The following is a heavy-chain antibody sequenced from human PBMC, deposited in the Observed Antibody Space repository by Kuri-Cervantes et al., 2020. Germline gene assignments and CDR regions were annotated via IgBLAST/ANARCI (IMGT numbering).Heavy chain of an antibody. CDR3: AKDQDTAMVDDAFDI. CDR2: IKQDGSEK. D-gene: IGHD5-18*01. J-gene: IGHJ3*02. CDR1: GFTFSTYW. V-gene: IGHV3-7*01. Sequence: GGSLRLSCAASGFTFSTYWMSWVRQAPGKGLEWVANIKQDGSEKYYVDSVKGRSTISRDNSKNTLYLQMNSLRAEDTAVYYCAKDQDTAMVDDAFDIWGQGTMVTVSS.